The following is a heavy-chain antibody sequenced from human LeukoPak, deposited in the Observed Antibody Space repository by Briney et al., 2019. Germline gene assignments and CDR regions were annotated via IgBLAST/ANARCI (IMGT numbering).Heavy chain of an antibody. J-gene: IGHJ3*02. CDR3: ARDSARGYSYGYNAFDI. CDR1: GYNFRNYG. CDR2: ITAGNGNT. Sequence: GASVKVSCKASGYNFRNYGIGWVRQAPRQGLEWMGWITAGNGNTNYAQKVQGRVTMTTDTSTSTAYMELSNLRSHDTAVYFCARDSARGYSYGYNAFDIWGQGTIVTVSS. D-gene: IGHD5-18*01. V-gene: IGHV1-18*01.